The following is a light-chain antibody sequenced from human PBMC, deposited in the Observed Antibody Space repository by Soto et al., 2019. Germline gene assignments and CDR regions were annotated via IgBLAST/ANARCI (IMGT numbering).Light chain of an antibody. Sequence: AIQMTQSPSSLSASVGDTVTFTCRASQAIRNDLDWFQQRPGKPPKLLIYVISTFQTGVPSRFSGSGSGTDFTLTISGLQPEDFATYYCLHDALSPHSFGQGTRLEI. CDR3: LHDALSPHS. J-gene: IGKJ2*03. CDR1: QAIRND. CDR2: VIS. V-gene: IGKV1-6*01.